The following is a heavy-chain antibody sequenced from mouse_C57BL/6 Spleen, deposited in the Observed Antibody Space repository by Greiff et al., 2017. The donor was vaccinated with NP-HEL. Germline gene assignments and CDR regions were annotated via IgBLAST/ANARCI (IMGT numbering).Heavy chain of an antibody. CDR1: GYTFTDYY. Sequence: VQLQQSGAELVRPGASVKLSCKASGYTFTDYYINWVKQRPGQGLEWIARIYPGSGNTYYNEKFKGKATLTAEKSSSTAYMQLSSLTSEDSAVYFCAREGLRGGFDYWGQGTTLTVSS. D-gene: IGHD3-1*01. CDR2: IYPGSGNT. CDR3: AREGLRGGFDY. J-gene: IGHJ2*01. V-gene: IGHV1-76*01.